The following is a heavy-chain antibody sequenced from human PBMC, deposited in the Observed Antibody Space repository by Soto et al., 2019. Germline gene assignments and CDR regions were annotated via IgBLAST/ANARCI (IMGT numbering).Heavy chain of an antibody. D-gene: IGHD4-17*01. CDR3: AKGQNTATTGGDY. J-gene: IGHJ4*02. CDR1: GFTFSSYP. V-gene: IGHV3-23*01. Sequence: EVQLLESGGGLVQPGGSLRLSCAASGFTFSSYPMTWVRQVPGKGLEWVSAMSGSGGSTYYADSVKGRFTISRDNSKNTLYLQMNSLRAEDTAVYYCAKGQNTATTGGDYWGQGTLVTVSS. CDR2: MSGSGGST.